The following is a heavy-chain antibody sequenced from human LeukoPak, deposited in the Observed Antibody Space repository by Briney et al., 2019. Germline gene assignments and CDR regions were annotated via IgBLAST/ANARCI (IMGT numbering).Heavy chain of an antibody. CDR3: ARADYSSTWSHDYYYMDV. CDR2: INHSGST. V-gene: IGHV4-34*01. D-gene: IGHD6-13*01. J-gene: IGHJ6*03. CDR1: GGSFSGYY. Sequence: SETLSLTCAVYGGSFSGYYWSWIRQPPGKGLEWIGEINHSGSTNYNPSLKSRVTISVDTSKNQFSLKLSSLTAADTAVYYCARADYSSTWSHDYYYMDVWGKGTTVTVSS.